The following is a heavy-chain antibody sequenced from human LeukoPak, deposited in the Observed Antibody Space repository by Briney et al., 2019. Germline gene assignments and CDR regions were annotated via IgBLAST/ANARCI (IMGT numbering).Heavy chain of an antibody. CDR1: GFTFSGYW. J-gene: IGHJ4*02. Sequence: GGSLRLSCEASGFTFSGYWMHWVRHAPGKGLVWVSRMSSDSTRSSHADSVKGRFTISRDNAKKMVYLQMNSLRDEDSAVYYCAAGPSSNGHQLPYWGQGTLVTVSS. V-gene: IGHV3-74*01. CDR2: MSSDSTRS. CDR3: AAGPSSNGHQLPY. D-gene: IGHD4-11*01.